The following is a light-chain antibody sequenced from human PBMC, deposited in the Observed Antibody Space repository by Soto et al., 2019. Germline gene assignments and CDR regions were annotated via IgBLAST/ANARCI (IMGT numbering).Light chain of an antibody. CDR1: ESISRH. Sequence: DIQMTQSPSSLSASVGDRVTITCRASESISRHLNWYQQKPGNAPKLLIYAASSLQNGVPSRFSGSGSGTDFPLTISTLQPGDFATYYCQESYSTLSITFGQGTRLETK. CDR3: QESYSTLSIT. V-gene: IGKV1-39*01. J-gene: IGKJ5*01. CDR2: AAS.